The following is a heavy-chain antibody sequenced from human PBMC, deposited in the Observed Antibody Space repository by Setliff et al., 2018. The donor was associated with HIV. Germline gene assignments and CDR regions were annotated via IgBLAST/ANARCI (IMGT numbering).Heavy chain of an antibody. CDR3: ARVRLYNSALDY. D-gene: IGHD3-22*01. CDR2: IYSDGST. Sequence: PGGSLRLSCAASGFTVSSYYMAWVRQGPGKGLEWVSTIYSDGSTYHADSVKGRFTLSRDTSKNTLSLQMNTLRPEDTAVYFCARVRLYNSALDYWGQGTLVTVSS. CDR1: GFTVSSYY. V-gene: IGHV3-66*02. J-gene: IGHJ4*02.